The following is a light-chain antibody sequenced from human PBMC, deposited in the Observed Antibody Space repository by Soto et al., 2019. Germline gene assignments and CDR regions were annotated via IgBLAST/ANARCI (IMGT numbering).Light chain of an antibody. Sequence: EIVMTQSPATLSVSPGERATLSCRASQSVSNNLAWYQQKPGQAPRLLIYGASTRATGIPARFSGSGSGTEFTLTISSLQSEDFAVDYCQQYNTWSPLTFGGGNKVETK. V-gene: IGKV3-15*01. J-gene: IGKJ4*01. CDR2: GAS. CDR3: QQYNTWSPLT. CDR1: QSVSNN.